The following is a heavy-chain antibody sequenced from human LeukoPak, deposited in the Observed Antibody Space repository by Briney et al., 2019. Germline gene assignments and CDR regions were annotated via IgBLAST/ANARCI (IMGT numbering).Heavy chain of an antibody. D-gene: IGHD2-15*01. CDR1: GYTFTDYY. J-gene: IGHJ4*02. V-gene: IGHV1-2*02. Sequence: ASVKVSRKASGYTFTDYYIHWLRQAPGQGLEWMGWINPNSGGTNYAQKFQGRVTMTRDTSISTAYMELSRLKSDDTAVYYCVRGGGFYFSRPLHFDYWGQGTLVTVSS. CDR3: VRGGGFYFSRPLHFDY. CDR2: INPNSGGT.